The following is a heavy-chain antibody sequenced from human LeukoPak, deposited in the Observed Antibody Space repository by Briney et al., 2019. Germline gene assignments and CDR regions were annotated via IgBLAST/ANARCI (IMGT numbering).Heavy chain of an antibody. CDR1: GGSISSSNW. CDR2: IYHSGST. CDR3: ARENSYGASHFDY. Sequence: SETLSLTCAVSGGSISSSNWWSWVRQPPGKGLEWIGEIYHSGSTNYNPSLKSRVTISVDKSKNQFSLKLSSVTAADTAVYYCARENSYGASHFDYWGQGTLVTVSS. J-gene: IGHJ4*02. V-gene: IGHV4-4*02. D-gene: IGHD5-18*01.